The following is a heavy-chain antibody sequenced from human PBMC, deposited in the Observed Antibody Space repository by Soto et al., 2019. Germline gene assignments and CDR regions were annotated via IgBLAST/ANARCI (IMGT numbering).Heavy chain of an antibody. CDR3: AKGRLAVGSDWFDS. CDR1: GFTFYTYA. D-gene: IGHD1-26*01. Sequence: SLRLSFESSGFTFYTYAMIWVRQAPGKGLEWVTAIDSDGTDTYYADFVKGRFTVSRDNSKNTLYLQMRSLTAEDTALYYCAKGRLAVGSDWFDSWGPGTLVTVSS. CDR2: IDSDGTDT. J-gene: IGHJ5*01. V-gene: IGHV3-23*05.